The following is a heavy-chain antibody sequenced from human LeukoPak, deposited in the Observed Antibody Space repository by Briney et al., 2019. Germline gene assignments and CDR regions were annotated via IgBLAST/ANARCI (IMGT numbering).Heavy chain of an antibody. CDR2: IWYDGSNK. CDR3: ARDSGVGGVIINRKPLDY. CDR1: VFTFSDSG. J-gene: IGHJ4*02. V-gene: IGHV3-33*01. D-gene: IGHD3-10*01. Sequence: PGRSLRLSCAASVFTFSDSGMHWVRQAPGKGLEWVAVIWYDGSNKYYADSVKGRFTISRDNSKNTLYLQMNSLRAEDTAVYYCARDSGVGGVIINRKPLDYWGQGTLVTVSS.